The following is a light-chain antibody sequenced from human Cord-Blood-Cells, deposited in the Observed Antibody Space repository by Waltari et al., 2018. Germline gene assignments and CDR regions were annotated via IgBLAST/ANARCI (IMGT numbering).Light chain of an antibody. CDR1: SSDVGGYNY. Sequence: QSALTQPPSASGSPGQSVTISCTATSSDVGGYNYASWYQQHPGKAPKLMIYEVSKRPSGVPERFSGSKSGNTASLTVSGLQAEDEADYYCSSYAGSNVAFGTGTKVTVL. J-gene: IGLJ1*01. V-gene: IGLV2-8*01. CDR3: SSYAGSNVA. CDR2: EVS.